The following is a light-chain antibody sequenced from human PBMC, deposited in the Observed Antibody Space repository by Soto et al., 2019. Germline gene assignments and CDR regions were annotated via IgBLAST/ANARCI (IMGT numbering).Light chain of an antibody. J-gene: IGKJ1*01. CDR1: QSVSSSQ. CDR2: GAS. V-gene: IGKV3-20*01. CDR3: QRYARSPTWT. Sequence: EVVLTQSPGTLSLSPGERATLSCRASQSVSSSQLAWFQQKPGQAPRLLIYGASKRVTGIPDRFSAGGSGTDVTLIISRLEPEGFAVYYCQRYARSPTWTFGQGTKVEMK.